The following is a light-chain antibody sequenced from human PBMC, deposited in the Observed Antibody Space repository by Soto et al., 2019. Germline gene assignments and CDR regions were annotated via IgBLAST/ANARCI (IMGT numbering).Light chain of an antibody. V-gene: IGLV1-44*01. CDR2: IND. CDR3: AAWDDSLSTWV. Sequence: QSVLTQPPSASGTPGQRVTISCSGSSSNIGSNTVTWYQQLPGTAPKLLIFINDQRPSGVPDRFSGSKSGTSASLAISGLHSEDEADYYCAAWDDSLSTWVFGGGTKLTVL. J-gene: IGLJ3*02. CDR1: SSNIGSNT.